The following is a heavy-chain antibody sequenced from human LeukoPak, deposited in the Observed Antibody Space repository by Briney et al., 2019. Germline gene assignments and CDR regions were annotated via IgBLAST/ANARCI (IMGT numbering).Heavy chain of an antibody. J-gene: IGHJ4*02. CDR1: GFTFSDYY. CDR2: ISNSGNTI. Sequence: GGSLRLSCAASGFTFSDYYVSWIRQAPGKGLEWVSYISNSGNTIYYADSVKGRFTISRDNAKNSLYLQMNSLRAEDTAVYYCARVRGSYSSDYWGEGTLVTVSS. D-gene: IGHD1-26*01. CDR3: ARVRGSYSSDY. V-gene: IGHV3-11*01.